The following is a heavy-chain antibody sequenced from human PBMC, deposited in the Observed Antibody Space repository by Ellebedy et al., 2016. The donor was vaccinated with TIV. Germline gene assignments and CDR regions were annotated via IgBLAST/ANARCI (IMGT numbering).Heavy chain of an antibody. CDR1: GDSISSSVYY. Sequence: MPSETLSLTCTVSGDSISSSVYYWGWIRQPPGKGLEWIGSFSQSGSTYYNPSLTSRVSISVDTSKNQFSLKLSSVTAADTAVYYCARRKVRSGPAFDYWGQGTLVTVSS. V-gene: IGHV4-39*07. CDR3: ARRKVRSGPAFDY. CDR2: FSQSGST. J-gene: IGHJ4*02. D-gene: IGHD3-10*01.